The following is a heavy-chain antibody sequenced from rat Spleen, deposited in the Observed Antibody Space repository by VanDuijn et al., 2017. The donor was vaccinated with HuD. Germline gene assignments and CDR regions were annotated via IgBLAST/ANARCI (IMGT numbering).Heavy chain of an antibody. Sequence: EVQLVESGGGLVQPGRSLKLSCAASGFTFSNYYMAWVRQAPKKGLGWVPTISTGGSSTYYPDSVKGRFTISRDNAKSSLYLQMHSLKSEDTATYYCARHPTYYGYNPYVMDAWGQGASVTVSS. CDR1: GFTFSNYY. D-gene: IGHD1-9*01. V-gene: IGHV5-25*01. CDR3: ARHPTYYGYNPYVMDA. CDR2: ISTGGSST. J-gene: IGHJ4*01.